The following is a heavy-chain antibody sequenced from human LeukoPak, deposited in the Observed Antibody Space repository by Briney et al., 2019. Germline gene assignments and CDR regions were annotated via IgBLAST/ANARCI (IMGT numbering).Heavy chain of an antibody. CDR1: GYTFTAYY. CDR3: APTVAGTGFDY. Sequence: ASVRVSCKASGYTFTAYYMHWVRQAPGQGLEWMGWINPNSGGTNYAQKFQGRVTMTGDTSISTAYMELSRLRSDDTAVYYCAPTVAGTGFDYWGQGALVTVSS. CDR2: INPNSGGT. D-gene: IGHD6-19*01. J-gene: IGHJ4*02. V-gene: IGHV1-2*02.